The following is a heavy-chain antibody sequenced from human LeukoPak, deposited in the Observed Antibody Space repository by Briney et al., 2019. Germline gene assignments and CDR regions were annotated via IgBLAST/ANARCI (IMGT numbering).Heavy chain of an antibody. Sequence: PGGSLRLSCAASGFTFSSYAMSWVRQAPGKGLEWVSAISGSGGSTYYADSVKGRFTISRDNAKNSLYLQMNSLRAEDTAVYYCARVKRGYFDYWGQGTLVTVSS. V-gene: IGHV3-23*01. CDR1: GFTFSSYA. CDR3: ARVKRGYFDY. J-gene: IGHJ4*02. CDR2: ISGSGGST.